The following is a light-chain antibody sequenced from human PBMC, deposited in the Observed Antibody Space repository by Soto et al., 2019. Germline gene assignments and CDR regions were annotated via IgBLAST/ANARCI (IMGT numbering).Light chain of an antibody. CDR3: QQYHYWWT. CDR1: QNIGNN. Sequence: EIVMIQSPATLFVSQGEGATLSCWASQNIGNNLAWYQQKPGQAPRLLIFGASTRATGVPARFSGSGSGTEFTLTISSLQSEDFAVYYCQQYHYWWTFGQGTKVDIK. J-gene: IGKJ1*01. CDR2: GAS. V-gene: IGKV3-15*01.